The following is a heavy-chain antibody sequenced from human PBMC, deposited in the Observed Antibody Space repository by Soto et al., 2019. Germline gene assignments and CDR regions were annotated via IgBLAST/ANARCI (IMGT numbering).Heavy chain of an antibody. CDR2: IKQDGSEE. D-gene: IGHD6-19*01. J-gene: IGHJ4*02. CDR3: TGGSGWLQTE. CDR1: GFSSSPFW. Sequence: EVQLVESGGGLVQPGGSLRLSCADSGFSSSPFWMTWVRQAPGKGLEWVALIKQDGSEELYVDSVKGRFTISRDNAKNSVYLPVDSLRVEDTAVYYCTGGSGWLQTEWGQGTLVTVSS. V-gene: IGHV3-7*04.